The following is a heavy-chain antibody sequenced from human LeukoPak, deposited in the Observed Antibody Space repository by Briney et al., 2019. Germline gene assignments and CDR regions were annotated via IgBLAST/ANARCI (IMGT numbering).Heavy chain of an antibody. Sequence: PGGSLRLSCAASGFTFTTYWMHWVRQVPGKGLVWVSRISGDANTVNYADSVKGRFTISRDNSKNTLYLQMNSLRAEDTAVYYCAKDHQWGYGYYFDYWGQGALVTVSS. CDR2: ISGDANTV. CDR1: GFTFTTYW. J-gene: IGHJ4*02. D-gene: IGHD5-18*01. V-gene: IGHV3-74*01. CDR3: AKDHQWGYGYYFDY.